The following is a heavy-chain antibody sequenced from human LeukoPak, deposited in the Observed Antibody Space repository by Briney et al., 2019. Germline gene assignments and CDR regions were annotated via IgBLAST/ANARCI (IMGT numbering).Heavy chain of an antibody. CDR1: GGSFSGYY. D-gene: IGHD2-2*01. J-gene: IGHJ4*02. V-gene: IGHV4-34*01. CDR2: INHRGST. Sequence: PSETLSLTCAVYGGSFSGYYWSWIRQPPGKGLEWIGEINHRGSTNYNPSLKSRVTISVDTSKNQFSLKLSSVTAADTAVYYCARAFCSSTNCYLPYWGQGALVTVSS. CDR3: ARAFCSSTNCYLPY.